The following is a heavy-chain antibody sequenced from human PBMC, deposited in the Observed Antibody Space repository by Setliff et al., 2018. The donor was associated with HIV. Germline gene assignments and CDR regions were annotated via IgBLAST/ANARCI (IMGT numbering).Heavy chain of an antibody. CDR3: ARDNGRYFDRGWFDP. Sequence: GGSLRLSCAVSGFTFSTYGMHWVRQAPGKGLEWVTFIEHDGSKKFYADSVKGRFTSSRDNSKNTLYLQMNSLRAEDTAVYYCARDNGRYFDRGWFDPWGQGALVTVSS. J-gene: IGHJ5*02. CDR2: IEHDGSKK. V-gene: IGHV3-33*05. D-gene: IGHD3-9*01. CDR1: GFTFSTYG.